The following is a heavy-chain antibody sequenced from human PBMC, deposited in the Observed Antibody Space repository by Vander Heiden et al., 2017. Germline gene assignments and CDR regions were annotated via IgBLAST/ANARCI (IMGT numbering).Heavy chain of an antibody. CDR3: ARLVINWFDP. D-gene: IGHD3-22*01. CDR1: GGSISSSSYH. Sequence: QLQLQESGPGLVTPSETLSLTCTVSGGSISSSSYHWGWIRQPPGKGLEWIGSIYYSGSTYYNPSLKSRVTISVDTSKNQFSLKLSSVTAADTAVYYCARLVINWFDPWGQGTLVTVSS. V-gene: IGHV4-39*01. CDR2: IYYSGST. J-gene: IGHJ5*02.